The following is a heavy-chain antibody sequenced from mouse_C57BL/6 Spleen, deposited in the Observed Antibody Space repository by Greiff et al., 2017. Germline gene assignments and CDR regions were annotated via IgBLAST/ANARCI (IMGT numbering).Heavy chain of an antibody. CDR2: IDPANGNT. D-gene: IGHD1-1*01. Sequence: EVQLQQSVAELVRPGASVKLSCTASGFNIKNTYMPWVKQRPEQGLEWIGRIDPANGNTKYAPKFQGKATITADTSSNTAYLQRSSLTSEDTAIYYCARDYYGSSYGDWGQGTTLTVSS. J-gene: IGHJ2*01. CDR3: ARDYYGSSYGD. CDR1: GFNIKNTY. V-gene: IGHV14-3*01.